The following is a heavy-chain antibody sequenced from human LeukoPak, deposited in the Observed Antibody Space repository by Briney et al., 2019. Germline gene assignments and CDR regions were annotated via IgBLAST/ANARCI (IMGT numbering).Heavy chain of an antibody. Sequence: SETLSLTCTVSGGSISSYYWSWLRQPAGKGLEWIGRIYTSGSTNYNPSLKSRVTMSVDTSKNQFSLKLSSVTAADTAVYYCARVDCSSTSCYSPNWFDPWGQGTLVTVSS. J-gene: IGHJ5*02. V-gene: IGHV4-4*07. D-gene: IGHD2-2*01. CDR3: ARVDCSSTSCYSPNWFDP. CDR1: GGSISSYY. CDR2: IYTSGST.